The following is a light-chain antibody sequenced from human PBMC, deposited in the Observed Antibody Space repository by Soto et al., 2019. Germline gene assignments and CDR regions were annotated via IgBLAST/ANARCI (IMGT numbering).Light chain of an antibody. CDR2: DAS. CDR3: QQYNSYSPWT. Sequence: DIQMTQSPSSLSASVGDRVSMTCRAIQIFSSTFLNWYQQKPGKAPKLLIYDASSLESGVPSRFSGSGSGTEFTLTISSLQPDDFATYYCQQYNSYSPWTFGQGTKVDIK. J-gene: IGKJ1*01. V-gene: IGKV1-5*01. CDR1: QIFSSTF.